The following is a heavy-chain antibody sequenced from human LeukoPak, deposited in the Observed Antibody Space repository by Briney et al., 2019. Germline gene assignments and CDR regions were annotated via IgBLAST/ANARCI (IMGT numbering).Heavy chain of an antibody. Sequence: ASVKVSCKASGYTFTDCYIHWVRQAPGQGLEWMGRINSNSGDTNYAQKFQGRVTMTRDTSINTAYMELSKLRSDDTAVYYCARLIRRIAVVDLDYWGQGTLITVSS. J-gene: IGHJ4*02. CDR3: ARLIRRIAVVDLDY. D-gene: IGHD2-15*01. V-gene: IGHV1-2*06. CDR1: GYTFTDCY. CDR2: INSNSGDT.